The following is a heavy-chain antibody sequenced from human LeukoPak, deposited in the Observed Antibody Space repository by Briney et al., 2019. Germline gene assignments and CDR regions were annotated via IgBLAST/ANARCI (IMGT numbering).Heavy chain of an antibody. CDR1: GGSISSSNW. CDR3: ARLDWGSRGSGSFDI. Sequence: SSETLSLTCAVSGGSISSSNWWSWIRQPPGKGLEWIGSIYYSGNTYYDASLKSRVAMSVDTSKNQFSLKVRSVTAADTAVYFCARLDWGSRGSGSFDIWGQGTLVIVSS. J-gene: IGHJ4*02. D-gene: IGHD7-27*01. CDR2: IYYSGNT. V-gene: IGHV4-39*01.